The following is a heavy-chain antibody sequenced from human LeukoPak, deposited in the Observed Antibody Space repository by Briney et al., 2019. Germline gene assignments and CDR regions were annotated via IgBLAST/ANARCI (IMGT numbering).Heavy chain of an antibody. D-gene: IGHD1-14*01. CDR2: IWNDGTDE. V-gene: IGHV3-33*01. CDR1: GITFTKFC. Sequence: GRSLRLSCAASGITFTKFCMHWVRQTPGARPERVAGIWNDGTDENYAHSAKGRFTIFSDKSKSTLYLQMNSLRLEDTALYYCVFELGRSQGAFDFWGQGTGVTVSS. J-gene: IGHJ3*01. CDR3: VFELGRSQGAFDF.